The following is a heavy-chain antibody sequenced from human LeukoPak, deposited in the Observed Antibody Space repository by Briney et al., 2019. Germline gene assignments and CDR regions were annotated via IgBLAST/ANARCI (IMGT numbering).Heavy chain of an antibody. V-gene: IGHV3-74*01. CDR3: AKGVVATPGYYFDY. J-gene: IGHJ4*02. CDR1: GFTFNTYW. CDR2: VSPDGTTT. Sequence: PGGSLRLSCAASGFTFNTYWIHWVRQVPGKGLVWVSRVSPDGTTTNYADSVKGRFAISRDNSKNTLYLQMNSLRAEDTAVYYCAKGVVATPGYYFDYWGQGTLVTVSS. D-gene: IGHD5-12*01.